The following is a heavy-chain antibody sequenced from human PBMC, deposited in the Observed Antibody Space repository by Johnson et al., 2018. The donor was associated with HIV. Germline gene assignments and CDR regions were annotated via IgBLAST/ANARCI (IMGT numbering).Heavy chain of an antibody. CDR1: GFTFSSYG. V-gene: IGHV3-30*03. CDR3: ARASDAFDI. J-gene: IGHJ3*02. Sequence: QVQLVESWGGVVQPGRSLRLSCAASGFTFSSYGMHWVRQAPGKGLEWVAVISYDGSNKYYADSVKGRFTISRDNSKNTLYLQMNSLRAEDTAVYYCARASDAFDIWGQGTIVTVSS. CDR2: ISYDGSNK.